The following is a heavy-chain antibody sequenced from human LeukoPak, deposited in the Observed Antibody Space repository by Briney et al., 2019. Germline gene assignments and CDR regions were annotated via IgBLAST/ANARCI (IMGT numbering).Heavy chain of an antibody. CDR1: GFTFSDYY. J-gene: IGHJ4*02. Sequence: PGGSLRLSCAASGFTFSDYYMSWIRQPQGKGLKWVSYISSSGSTIYYADSVKGRFTISRDNAKNSLYLQMNSLRAEDTAVYYCARQGYSYGYADYWGQGTLVTVSS. CDR2: ISSSGSTI. V-gene: IGHV3-11*01. CDR3: ARQGYSYGYADY. D-gene: IGHD5-18*01.